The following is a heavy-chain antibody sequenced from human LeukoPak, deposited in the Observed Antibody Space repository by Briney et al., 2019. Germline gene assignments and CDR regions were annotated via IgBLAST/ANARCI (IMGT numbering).Heavy chain of an antibody. V-gene: IGHV1-69*13. J-gene: IGHJ4*02. D-gene: IGHD1-7*01. CDR2: IIPIFGTA. Sequence: GASVKVSCKASGGTFSSYAISWVRQAPGQGLEWMRGIIPIFGTANYAQKFQGRVTITADESTSTAYMELSSLRSEDTAVYYCAREAPRNWNYESYFDYWGQGTLVTVSS. CDR1: GGTFSSYA. CDR3: AREAPRNWNYESYFDY.